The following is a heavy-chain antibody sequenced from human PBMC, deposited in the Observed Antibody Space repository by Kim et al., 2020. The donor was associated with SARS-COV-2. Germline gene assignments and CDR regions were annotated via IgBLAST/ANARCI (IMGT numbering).Heavy chain of an antibody. CDR3: ARDRSQWLATYYFDY. J-gene: IGHJ4*02. V-gene: IGHV3-30*07. D-gene: IGHD6-19*01. Sequence: DSGKGRFTIARDKSKNTLYLQMNSLRAEDTAVYYCARDRSQWLATYYFDYWGQGTLVTVSS.